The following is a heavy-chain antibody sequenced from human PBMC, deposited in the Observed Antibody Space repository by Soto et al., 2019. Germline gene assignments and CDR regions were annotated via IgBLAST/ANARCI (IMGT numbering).Heavy chain of an antibody. CDR1: GGSFSGYY. D-gene: IGHD1-26*01. CDR3: ARGPAEVGATHYYYYYGMDV. J-gene: IGHJ6*02. V-gene: IGHV4-31*11. CDR2: IYYSGST. Sequence: PSETLSLTCAVYGGSFSGYYWSWIRQHPGKGLEWIGYIYYSGSTYYNPSLKSRVTISVDTSKNQFSQKLSSVTAADTAVYYCARGPAEVGATHYYYYYGMDVWGQGTTVTVSS.